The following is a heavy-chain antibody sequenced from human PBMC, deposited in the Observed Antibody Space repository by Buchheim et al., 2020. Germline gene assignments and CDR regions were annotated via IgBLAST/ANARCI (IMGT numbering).Heavy chain of an antibody. CDR2: ISGNGGST. D-gene: IGHD6-19*01. J-gene: IGHJ4*02. CDR3: AGRGPLGSLAGLFDY. V-gene: IGHV3-23*01. Sequence: EVQLLESGGGLVQPGGGLRLSCAASGFRFSMYAMNWVRQAPGKGLEWLSAISGNGGSTYYADSVQGRFTISRDNSKNTLYLQMNSLSAEDTAVYYCAGRGPLGSLAGLFDYWGQGTL. CDR1: GFRFSMYA.